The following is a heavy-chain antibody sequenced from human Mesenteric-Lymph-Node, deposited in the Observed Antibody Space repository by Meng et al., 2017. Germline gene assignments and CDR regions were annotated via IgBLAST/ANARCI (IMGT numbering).Heavy chain of an antibody. CDR2: INTDGSST. CDR3: ARGGIAVAGTYLTLDY. D-gene: IGHD6-19*01. J-gene: IGHJ4*02. Sequence: GGSLRLSCAASGFTLSSYSMYWVRQAPGKGLVWVSRINTDGSSTSYADSVMGRFTISRDSAKNTLYLQMNSLRAEDTAVYYCARGGIAVAGTYLTLDYWGQGTLVTVSS. CDR1: GFTLSSYS. V-gene: IGHV3-74*01.